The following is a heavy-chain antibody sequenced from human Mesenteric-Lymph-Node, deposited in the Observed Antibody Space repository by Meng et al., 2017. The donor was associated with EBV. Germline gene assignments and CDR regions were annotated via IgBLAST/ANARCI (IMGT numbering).Heavy chain of an antibody. Sequence: TWKESGPAPVQPTQTLPLTCPFSGFSLSTRGVLVGWIRQPPGQALEWLALVYWDDDKRYSPSLKSRLSITKNTSKNQVVLTMADMDPVDTGTYYCAGWSARLEYWGPGTLVTVSS. J-gene: IGHJ4*02. V-gene: IGHV2-5*02. CDR2: VYWDDDK. CDR1: GFSLSTRGVL. D-gene: IGHD3-3*01. CDR3: AGWSARLEY.